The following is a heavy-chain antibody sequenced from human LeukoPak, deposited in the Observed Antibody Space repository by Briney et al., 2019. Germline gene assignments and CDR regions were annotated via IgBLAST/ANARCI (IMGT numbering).Heavy chain of an antibody. CDR3: ARDRRSCGGYSSGWRAWFEP. D-gene: IGHD6-19*01. CDR1: GYTFTGYY. V-gene: IGHV1-2*02. J-gene: IGHJ5*02. CDR2: INPNSGGT. Sequence: ASVKVSCTASGYTFTGYYMHWVRQAPGQGLEWMGWINPNSGGTNYAQKFQGRVTMTRDTSIITAYMELSRLRSDDTAVYYCARDRRSCGGYSSGWRAWFEPWGQGTLVTVSS.